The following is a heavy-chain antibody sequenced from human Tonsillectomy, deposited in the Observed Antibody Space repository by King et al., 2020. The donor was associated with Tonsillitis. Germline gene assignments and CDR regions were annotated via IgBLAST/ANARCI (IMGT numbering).Heavy chain of an antibody. CDR2: IGTVGDT. D-gene: IGHD3-22*01. J-gene: IGHJ3*02. V-gene: IGHV3-13*01. CDR1: GFTFSSYD. Sequence: EVQLVESGGGLVQPGGSLRLSCAASGFTFSSYDMHWVRQAAGKGLEWVSGIGTVGDTYYSGSVKGRFTISRENANNSLYLQMNSLRAGDTAVYYCARSRGISGYSMFDGLDIWGQGTTVTVSS. CDR3: ARSRGISGYSMFDGLDI.